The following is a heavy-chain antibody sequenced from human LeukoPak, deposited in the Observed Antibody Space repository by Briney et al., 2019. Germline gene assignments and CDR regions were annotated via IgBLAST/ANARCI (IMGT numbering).Heavy chain of an antibody. D-gene: IGHD2-21*02. CDR3: ARLQVHCGGDCYTRWFDP. CDR2: IYYSGST. CDR1: GGSASSYY. J-gene: IGHJ5*02. V-gene: IGHV4-59*08. Sequence: SETLSLTCTVSGGSASSYYWSWIRQPPGKGLEWIAYIYYSGSTKYNPSLKSRVTISLDRSKNQFSLKLRSVTAADTAVYYCARLQVHCGGDCYTRWFDPWGQGTLVTVSS.